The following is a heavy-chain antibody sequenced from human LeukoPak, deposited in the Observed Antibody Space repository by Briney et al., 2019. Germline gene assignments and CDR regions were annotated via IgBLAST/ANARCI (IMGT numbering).Heavy chain of an antibody. Sequence: GGSLRLSCAASGFTFSIYAMSWVRQAPGTGLEWVSGISGSGIGGSTYHADSVKGRFTIPRDNSKSTLYLEMNSLRAEDTAVYYCAKDQGDFWSGYYYFDYWGQGTLVTVSS. J-gene: IGHJ4*02. V-gene: IGHV3-23*01. D-gene: IGHD3-3*01. CDR1: GFTFSIYA. CDR2: ISGSGIGGST. CDR3: AKDQGDFWSGYYYFDY.